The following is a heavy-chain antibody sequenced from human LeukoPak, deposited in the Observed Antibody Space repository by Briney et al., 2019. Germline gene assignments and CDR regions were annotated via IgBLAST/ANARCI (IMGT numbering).Heavy chain of an antibody. D-gene: IGHD6-13*01. Sequence: ASVKVSCKASGYTFIVYYIHWVRQAPGQGLEWMGWINPNSGGTNYAQKFQGRVTMTRDTSISTAYMELSRLRSDDTAVYYCARGLYSLYGMDVWGQGTTVTVSS. V-gene: IGHV1-2*02. J-gene: IGHJ6*02. CDR3: ARGLYSLYGMDV. CDR1: GYTFIVYY. CDR2: INPNSGGT.